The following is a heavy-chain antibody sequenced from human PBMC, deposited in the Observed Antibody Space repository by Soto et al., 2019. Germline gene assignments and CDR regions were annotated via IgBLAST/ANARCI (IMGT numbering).Heavy chain of an antibody. CDR3: ARSFLYFDYVWGNYRPEFFDY. J-gene: IGHJ4*02. Sequence: QVHLVESGGGVVQPGRSLRLSCTASGFTFSSYGMVWVRQAPGKGLEWVAFIWYDGSNKYYGDSMKGRFTISRDNSKNTVWLQMNSLRADDTAVYYCARSFLYFDYVWGNYRPEFFDYWGQGILVTVSS. CDR2: IWYDGSNK. CDR1: GFTFSSYG. D-gene: IGHD3-16*02. V-gene: IGHV3-33*01.